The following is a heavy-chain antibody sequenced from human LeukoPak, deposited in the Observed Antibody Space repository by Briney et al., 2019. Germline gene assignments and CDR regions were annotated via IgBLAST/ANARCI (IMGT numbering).Heavy chain of an antibody. CDR1: GGSVSSYY. D-gene: IGHD4-23*01. V-gene: IGHV4-59*02. J-gene: IGHJ4*02. Sequence: SETLSLTCTVSGGSVSSYYLSWIRQPPGKGLEWIGYIYYSGSTNYNPSLKSRVTISVDTSKNQFSLKLSSVTAADTAVYYCARSTVVTTYFDYWGQGTLVTVSS. CDR3: ARSTVVTTYFDY. CDR2: IYYSGST.